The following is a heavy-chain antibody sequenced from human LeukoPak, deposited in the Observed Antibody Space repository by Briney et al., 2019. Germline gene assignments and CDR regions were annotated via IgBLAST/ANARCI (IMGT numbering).Heavy chain of an antibody. J-gene: IGHJ5*02. D-gene: IGHD3-22*01. CDR1: GYSTSSGYY. V-gene: IGHV4-38-2*01. CDR2: VYHSGST. Sequence: SETLSLTCAVSGYSTSSGYYWGWIRQPPGKGLEWIGSVYHSGSTYYNPSLKSRVTISVDTSKNQFSLKLSSVTAADAAVYYCARHGNYYDTSQSDPWGQGTLVTVSS. CDR3: ARHGNYYDTSQSDP.